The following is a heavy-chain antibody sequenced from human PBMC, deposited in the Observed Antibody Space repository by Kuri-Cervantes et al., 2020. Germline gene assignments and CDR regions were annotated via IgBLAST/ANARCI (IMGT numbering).Heavy chain of an antibody. CDR3: ANRLRFLEWFERYPITFDI. V-gene: IGHV4-30-4*01. D-gene: IGHD3-3*01. Sequence: SCTVSGGSISSGDYYWSWIRQPPGKGLEWIGYIYYSGSTYYNPSLKSRVTISVDTSKNQFSLKLSSVTAADTAVYYCANRLRFLEWFERYPITFDIWGQGTMVTVSS. J-gene: IGHJ3*02. CDR1: GGSISSGDYY. CDR2: IYYSGST.